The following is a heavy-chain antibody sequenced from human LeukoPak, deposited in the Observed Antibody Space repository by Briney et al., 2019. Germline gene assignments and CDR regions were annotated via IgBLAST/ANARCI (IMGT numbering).Heavy chain of an antibody. CDR2: INPNSGET. J-gene: IGHJ5*02. Sequence: GASVKVSCKVSGVTFTGAYMHWVRQAPGQGLEWMGWINPNSGETRYEQKFQGRVTMTRDTSIDTVHMELGSLTSDDTAVYYCARVLSNSGYGSWGQGTLVTVSS. CDR3: ARVLSNSGYGS. CDR1: GVTFTGAY. V-gene: IGHV1-2*02. D-gene: IGHD5-18*01.